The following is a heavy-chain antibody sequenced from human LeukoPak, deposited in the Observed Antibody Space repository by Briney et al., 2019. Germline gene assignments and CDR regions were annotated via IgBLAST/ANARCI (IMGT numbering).Heavy chain of an antibody. CDR2: IYPGDSDT. CDR1: GYSFTSYW. Sequence: GESLKISCKGSGYSFTSYWIGWVRQMPGKGLEWMGIIYPGDSDTRYSPSFQGQVTISADKSISTAYLQWSSLKASDTAMYYCARLASYGFLNRYYYYGMGVWGQGTTVTVSS. V-gene: IGHV5-51*01. CDR3: ARLASYGFLNRYYYYGMGV. J-gene: IGHJ6*02. D-gene: IGHD3-9*01.